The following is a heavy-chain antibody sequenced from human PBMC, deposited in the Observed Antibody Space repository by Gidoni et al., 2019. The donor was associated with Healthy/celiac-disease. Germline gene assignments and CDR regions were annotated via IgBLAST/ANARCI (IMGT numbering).Heavy chain of an antibody. CDR1: GFTFSSYA. J-gene: IGHJ4*02. D-gene: IGHD2-15*01. CDR3: ARDVRGAGVVDY. CDR2: ISYDGSNK. Sequence: QVQLVESGGGVVQPGRSLRLSCAASGFTFSSYAMHWVRQAPGKGLEWVAVISYDGSNKYYADSVKGRFTISRDNSKNTLYLQMNSLRAEDTAVYYCARDVRGAGVVDYWGQGTLVTVSS. V-gene: IGHV3-30*01.